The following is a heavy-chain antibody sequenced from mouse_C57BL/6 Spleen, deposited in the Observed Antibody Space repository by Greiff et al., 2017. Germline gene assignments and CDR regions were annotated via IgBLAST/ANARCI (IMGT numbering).Heavy chain of an antibody. V-gene: IGHV1-52*01. J-gene: IGHJ1*03. CDR2: IDPSDSET. CDR1: GYTFTSYW. CDR3: ALSYGSGWYFDV. D-gene: IGHD1-1*01. Sequence: QVQLQQPGAELVRPGSSVKLSCKASGYTFTSYWMHWVKQRPIQGLEWIGNIDPSDSETHYNQKFKDKATLTVDKSSSTAYMQLSSLTSEDSAVYYCALSYGSGWYFDVWGTGTTVTVSS.